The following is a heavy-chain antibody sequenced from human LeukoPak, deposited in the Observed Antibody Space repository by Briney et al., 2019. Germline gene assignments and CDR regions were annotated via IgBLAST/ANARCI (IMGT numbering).Heavy chain of an antibody. J-gene: IGHJ4*02. CDR2: ISSNGGST. CDR3: ARSGYSSGWFDY. D-gene: IGHD6-19*01. Sequence: PGGSLRLSCAASGFTFSSYAMHWVRRAPGKGLEYVSAISSNGGSTYYANSVKGRFTISRDNSKNTLYLQMGSLRAEDMAVYYCARSGYSSGWFDYWGQGTLVTVSS. V-gene: IGHV3-64*01. CDR1: GFTFSSYA.